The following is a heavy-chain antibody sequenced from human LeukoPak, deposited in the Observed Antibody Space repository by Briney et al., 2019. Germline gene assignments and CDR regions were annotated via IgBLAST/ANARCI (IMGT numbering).Heavy chain of an antibody. V-gene: IGHV3-7*01. CDR3: ARVGDYIDHYFDY. D-gene: IGHD4-17*01. CDR1: GFSVTNNY. CDR2: IKQDGSEK. Sequence: PGGSLRLSCEASGFSVTNNYMSWFRQAPGKGLEWVANIKQDGSEKYYVDSVKGRFTISRDNAKNSLYLQMNSLRAEDTAVYYCARVGDYIDHYFDYWGQGTLVTVSS. J-gene: IGHJ4*02.